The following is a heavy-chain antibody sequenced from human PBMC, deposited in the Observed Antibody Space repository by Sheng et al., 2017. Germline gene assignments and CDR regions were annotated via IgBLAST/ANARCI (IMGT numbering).Heavy chain of an antibody. J-gene: IGHJ6*03. Sequence: QVQLVQSGAEVKKPGSSVKVSCKASGGTFSSYAISWVRQAPGQGLEWMGGIIPIFGTANYAQKFQGRVTITTDESTSTAYMELSSLRSEDTAVYYCARVFSGYSGYEYGRGTYYYYMDVWGKGTTVTVSS. CDR1: GGTFSSYA. D-gene: IGHD5-12*01. CDR2: IIPIFGTA. CDR3: ARVFSGYSGYEYGRGTYYYYMDV. V-gene: IGHV1-69*05.